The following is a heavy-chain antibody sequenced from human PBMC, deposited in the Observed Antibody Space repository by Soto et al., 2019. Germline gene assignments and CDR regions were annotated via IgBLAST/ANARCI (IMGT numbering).Heavy chain of an antibody. V-gene: IGHV1-69*02. CDR1: GSTFSSYT. CDR2: IIPILGIA. D-gene: IGHD4-17*01. J-gene: IGHJ6*03. Sequence: QVQLVQSGAEVKKPGSSVKVSCKASGSTFSSYTISWVRQAPGQGLEWMGRIIPILGIANYAQKFQGRVTITADKSMCTAYMELSSLRSDDTAVYYCARGYGDRGYYYMDVWGKGTTVAVSS. CDR3: ARGYGDRGYYYMDV.